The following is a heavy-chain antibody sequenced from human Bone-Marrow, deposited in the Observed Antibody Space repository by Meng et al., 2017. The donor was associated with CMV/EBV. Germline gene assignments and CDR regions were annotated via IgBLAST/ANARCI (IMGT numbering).Heavy chain of an antibody. CDR2: ISAYNGNT. D-gene: IGHD2-2*01. V-gene: IGHV1-18*01. Sequence: ASVKVSCKASGYTFTSYGISWVRQAPGQGLEWMGWISAYNGNTNYAQKLQGRVTMTTDTSTSTAYMELRSLRSDDTAVYYCARVKYQLLTGSSGGGYYYYGIDVWGQGTTVTVSS. CDR3: ARVKYQLLTGSSGGGYYYYGIDV. CDR1: GYTFTSYG. J-gene: IGHJ6*02.